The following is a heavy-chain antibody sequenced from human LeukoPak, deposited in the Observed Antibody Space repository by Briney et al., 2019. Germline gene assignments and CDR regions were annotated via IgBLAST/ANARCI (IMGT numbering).Heavy chain of an antibody. J-gene: IGHJ4*02. CDR3: ARAYCSGGSCYLYFDY. V-gene: IGHV4-34*01. CDR1: GGSFSGYY. D-gene: IGHD2-15*01. CDR2: INHSGST. Sequence: SETLSLTCAVYGGSFSGYYWSWIRQPPGKGLEWIGEINHSGSTNYNPSLKSRVTISVDTSKNQFSLKLSSVTAADTAVYYCARAYCSGGSCYLYFDYWGQGTLVTVSS.